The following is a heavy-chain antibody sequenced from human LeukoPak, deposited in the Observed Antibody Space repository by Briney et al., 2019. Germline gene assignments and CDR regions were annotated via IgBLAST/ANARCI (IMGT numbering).Heavy chain of an antibody. V-gene: IGHV3-21*01. J-gene: IGHJ6*02. D-gene: IGHD6-13*01. Sequence: GGSLRLSCAASGFTFSSYSMNWVRQAPGKGLEWVSSISSSSSYIYYADSVKGRFTISRDNAKNSLYLQMNSLRAEDTAVYFCERDWGIAAVYYYGMDVWGQGTTVTVSS. CDR3: ERDWGIAAVYYYGMDV. CDR1: GFTFSSYS. CDR2: ISSSSSYI.